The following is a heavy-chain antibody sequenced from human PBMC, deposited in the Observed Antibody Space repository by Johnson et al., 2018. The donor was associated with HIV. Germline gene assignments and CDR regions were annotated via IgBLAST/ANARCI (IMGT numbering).Heavy chain of an antibody. V-gene: IGHV3-9*01. CDR1: GFTFSSYA. CDR3: ARSYSGHQADAFDI. D-gene: IGHD5-12*01. J-gene: IGHJ3*02. Sequence: VQLVESGGGLVQPGGSLRLSCAASGFTFSSYAMHWVRQATGKGLEWVSGISWNSGSIGYADSVKGRFTISRDNAKHSLYLQMKSLRAEDTAVYYCARSYSGHQADAFDIWGQGTMVTVSS. CDR2: ISWNSGSI.